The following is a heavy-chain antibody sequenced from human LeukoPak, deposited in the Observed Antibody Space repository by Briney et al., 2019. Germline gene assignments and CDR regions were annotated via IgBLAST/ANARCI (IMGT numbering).Heavy chain of an antibody. Sequence: GGSLRLSCAASGFTFSNYWMSWVPQAPGKGLEWVANIKEDGSEKYYVDSVKGRFTISKDNARNSLYLQMNSLRAEDAAVYYCASGRQLGYWGQGTLVTVSS. J-gene: IGHJ4*02. CDR1: GFTFSNYW. CDR2: IKEDGSEK. D-gene: IGHD6-13*01. CDR3: ASGRQLGY. V-gene: IGHV3-7*01.